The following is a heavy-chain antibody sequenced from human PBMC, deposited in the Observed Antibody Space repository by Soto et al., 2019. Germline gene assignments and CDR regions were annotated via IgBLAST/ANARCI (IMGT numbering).Heavy chain of an antibody. CDR3: ARGPGGPDGPGDY. CDR2: INAGNGNT. Sequence: QIQLVQSGAEVKKPEASVKVSCKASGYTFTSYAMHWVRQAPGQRREWMGWINAGNGNTKYSQKFQGRVTITRDTSASTAYMELSSRRSEDTAVYYCARGPGGPDGPGDYWGQGTLVTVSS. J-gene: IGHJ4*02. D-gene: IGHD2-15*01. V-gene: IGHV1-3*01. CDR1: GYTFTSYA.